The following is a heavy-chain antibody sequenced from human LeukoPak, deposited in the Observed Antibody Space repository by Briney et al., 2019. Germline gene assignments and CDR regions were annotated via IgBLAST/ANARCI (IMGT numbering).Heavy chain of an antibody. CDR2: INWNGGGT. D-gene: IGHD3-16*02. V-gene: IGHV3-20*04. CDR1: GFTFDDFG. J-gene: IGHJ4*02. CDR3: ARWELSGRVMERLSWIDH. Sequence: GGSLRLSCAASGFTFDDFGMTWVRQAPGMGLEWVSGINWNGGGTGYADSVKGRFTISRDNAKKILYLQMNSLRVEDTAVYYCARWELSGRVMERLSWIDHWGQGALVTVSS.